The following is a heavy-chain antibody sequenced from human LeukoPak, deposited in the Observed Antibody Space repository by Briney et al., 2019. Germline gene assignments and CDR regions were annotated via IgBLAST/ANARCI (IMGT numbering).Heavy chain of an antibody. D-gene: IGHD6-13*01. CDR2: ISYDGSNK. CDR3: ARDLLAAGKGDLDY. J-gene: IGHJ4*02. Sequence: QPGRSLRLSCAASGFTFSSYAMHWVRQAPGKGLEWVAVISYDGSNKYYADSVKGRFTIPRDNSKNTLYLQMNSLRAEDTAVYYCARDLLAAGKGDLDYWGQGTLVTVSS. CDR1: GFTFSSYA. V-gene: IGHV3-30*04.